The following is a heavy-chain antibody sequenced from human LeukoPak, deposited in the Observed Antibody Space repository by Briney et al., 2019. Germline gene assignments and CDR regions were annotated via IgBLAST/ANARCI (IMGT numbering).Heavy chain of an antibody. J-gene: IGHJ4*02. V-gene: IGHV3-21*01. CDR2: ISSSSSYI. Sequence: GGSLRLSCAASGFTFSSYWMHWVRQAPGKGLEWVSSISSSSSYIYYADSVKGRFTISRDNAKNSLYLQMNSLRAEDTAVYYCARVGKAVAGYNFDYWGQGTLVTVSS. CDR3: ARVGKAVAGYNFDY. CDR1: GFTFSSYW. D-gene: IGHD6-19*01.